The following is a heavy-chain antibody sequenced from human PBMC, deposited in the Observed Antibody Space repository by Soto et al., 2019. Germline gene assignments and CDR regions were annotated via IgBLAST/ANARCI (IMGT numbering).Heavy chain of an antibody. CDR3: ARGRRIGSDSSGYDGVYVRNGMDV. CDR2: INHSGST. CDR1: GGSFSGYY. J-gene: IGHJ6*02. Sequence: SETLSLTCADYGGSFSGYYWSWIRQPPGKGLEWIGEINHSGSTNYNPSLKSRVTISVDTSKNQFSLKLSSVTAADTAVYYCARGRRIGSDSSGYDGVYVRNGMDVWGQGTTVTVSS. V-gene: IGHV4-34*01. D-gene: IGHD3-22*01.